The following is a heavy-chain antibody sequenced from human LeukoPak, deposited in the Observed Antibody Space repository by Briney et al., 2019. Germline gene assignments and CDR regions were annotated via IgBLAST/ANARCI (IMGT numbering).Heavy chain of an antibody. CDR2: IRGSGGGT. Sequence: GGSLRLSCAASGFTFSNYAMSWLRQAPGKGLEWVSVIRGSGGGTYYADSVKGRFTVSRDNSKNTPFLQMNSLRAEDTAVYYCATGLSENLRWYFGYWGQGTLVTVSS. CDR1: GFTFSNYA. V-gene: IGHV3-23*01. J-gene: IGHJ4*02. CDR3: ATGLSENLRWYFGY. D-gene: IGHD4-23*01.